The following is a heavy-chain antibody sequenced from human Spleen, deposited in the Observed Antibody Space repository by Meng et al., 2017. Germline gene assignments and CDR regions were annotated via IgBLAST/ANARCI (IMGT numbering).Heavy chain of an antibody. CDR2: INSDGSST. CDR3: AKTKSIAAAGEGVYYYYGMDV. D-gene: IGHD6-13*01. V-gene: IGHV3-74*01. J-gene: IGHJ6*02. CDR1: GFTFSSYW. Sequence: GESLKISCAASGFTFSSYWMHWVRQAPGKGLVWVSRINSDGSSTSYADSVKGRFTISRDNSKNTLYLQMNSLRAEDTAVYYCAKTKSIAAAGEGVYYYYGMDVWGQGTTVTVSS.